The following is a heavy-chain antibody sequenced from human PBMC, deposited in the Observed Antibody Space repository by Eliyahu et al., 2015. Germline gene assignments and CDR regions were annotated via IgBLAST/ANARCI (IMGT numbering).Heavy chain of an antibody. J-gene: IGHJ5*02. D-gene: IGHD6-19*01. V-gene: IGHV1-69*01. CDR3: ALEGGSSGPRWFDP. Sequence: QVQLVQSGAXVKKPGSSVKVSXKASGGTXXTYTIXWVRQAPGQGLEWMGGIIPIFGTARYXQNFQGRATITADESTSTAYMELSSLRSEDTAIYYCALEGGSSGPRWFDPWGQGTLVTVSS. CDR1: GGTXXTYT. CDR2: IIPIFGTA.